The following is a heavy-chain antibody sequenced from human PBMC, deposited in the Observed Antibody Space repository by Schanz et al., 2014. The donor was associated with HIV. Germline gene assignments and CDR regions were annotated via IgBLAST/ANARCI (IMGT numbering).Heavy chain of an antibody. CDR2: ISYDGSNK. CDR1: GFTFSSYG. Sequence: QVHLVESGGGVAQPGRSLRLSCTASGFTFSSYGMHWVRQAPGKGLEWVAGISYDGSNKYYADSVKGRFTISRDNSKNTLYLQMNSLRAEDTAVYYCAREWATVTTLGDWGQGTLVTVSS. CDR3: AREWATVTTLGD. J-gene: IGHJ4*02. V-gene: IGHV3-30*03. D-gene: IGHD4-17*01.